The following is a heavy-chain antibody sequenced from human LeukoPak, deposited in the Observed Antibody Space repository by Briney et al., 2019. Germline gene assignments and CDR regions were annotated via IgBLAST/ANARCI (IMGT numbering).Heavy chain of an antibody. J-gene: IGHJ4*02. CDR1: GGSISSSSYY. V-gene: IGHV4-39*01. D-gene: IGHD3-10*01. Sequence: SETLSLTCTVSGGSISSSSYYWGWIRQPPGKGLEWIGSINYSGSTFYNPSLKSRVTTSVDTSKNQFSLKLSSVTAADTAVFYCARGYYGSGSHSYYFDYWGQGTLVTVSS. CDR2: INYSGST. CDR3: ARGYYGSGSHSYYFDY.